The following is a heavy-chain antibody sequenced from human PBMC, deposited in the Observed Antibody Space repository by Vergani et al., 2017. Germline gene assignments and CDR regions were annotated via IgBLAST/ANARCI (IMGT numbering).Heavy chain of an antibody. D-gene: IGHD4-17*01. CDR2: TNHSGST. Sequence: QVQLQQWGAGLLKPSETLSLTCAVYGGSFSGYYWSWIRQPPGKGLEWIGETNHSGSTNYNPSLKSRVTISVDTSKNQFSLKLSSVTAADTAVYYCARCAVTTITSHFDLWGRGTLVTVSS. CDR3: ARCAVTTITSHFDL. V-gene: IGHV4-34*01. J-gene: IGHJ2*01. CDR1: GGSFSGYY.